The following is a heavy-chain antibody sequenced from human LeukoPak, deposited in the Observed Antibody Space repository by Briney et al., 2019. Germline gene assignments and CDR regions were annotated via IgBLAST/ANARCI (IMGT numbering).Heavy chain of an antibody. Sequence: GGSLRLSCAASGFTFSTYWMSWVRQAPGKGLEWVANIKPDGSETYYVGSVKGRFTVSRDNAKNSLYLQMNSLRADDTAVYYCARVTSGLDYWGQGTLVTVSS. V-gene: IGHV3-7*04. CDR1: GFTFSTYW. CDR2: IKPDGSET. J-gene: IGHJ4*02. CDR3: ARVTSGLDY.